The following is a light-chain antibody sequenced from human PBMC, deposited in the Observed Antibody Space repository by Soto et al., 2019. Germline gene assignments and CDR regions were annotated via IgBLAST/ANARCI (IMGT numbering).Light chain of an antibody. CDR2: DAS. CDR3: QQCDNLPLT. Sequence: DIQMTQSPSTLSASVGDRVTITCRASQDIKIYLNWYQQKPGKAPKLLIYDASNLETGVPSRFSGSGSGTDFTFTITSLQSEDIATYYCQQCDNLPLTFGGGTKVDIK. J-gene: IGKJ4*01. CDR1: QDIKIY. V-gene: IGKV1-33*01.